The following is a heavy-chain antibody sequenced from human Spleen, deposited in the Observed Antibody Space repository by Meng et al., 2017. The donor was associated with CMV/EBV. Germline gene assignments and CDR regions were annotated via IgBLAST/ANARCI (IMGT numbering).Heavy chain of an antibody. V-gene: IGHV4-59*01. Sequence: SETLSLTCTVSGDSISSYYWSWIRQPPGKGLEWIGYIYYMGNTDYNPSLKSRVTISIDTSKNQFSLRVSSVTAADTAVYYCARDSAWGYYGMDVWGQGTTVTVSS. J-gene: IGHJ6*02. CDR3: ARDSAWGYYGMDV. CDR2: IYYMGNT. D-gene: IGHD3-16*01. CDR1: GDSISSYY.